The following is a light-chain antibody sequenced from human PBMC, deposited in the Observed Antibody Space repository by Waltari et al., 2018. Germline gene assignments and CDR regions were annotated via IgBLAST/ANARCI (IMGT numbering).Light chain of an antibody. Sequence: DIQMTQSPSSLSASVGDRVTITCRASQSISSYLNWYQQKPGKAPKLLIYKASNLESGVPSRFSGSGSGTEFALTISSLQPDDFATYYCQQYSSYPTWTFGQGTKVEIK. J-gene: IGKJ1*01. CDR1: QSISSY. CDR3: QQYSSYPTWT. CDR2: KAS. V-gene: IGKV1-5*03.